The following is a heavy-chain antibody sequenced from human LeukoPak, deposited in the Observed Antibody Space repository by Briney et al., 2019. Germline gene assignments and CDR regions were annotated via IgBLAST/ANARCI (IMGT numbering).Heavy chain of an antibody. J-gene: IGHJ4*02. V-gene: IGHV3-30*04. Sequence: GGSLRLSCAASGFTFSSYAMHWVRQAPGKGLEWVAVISYDGSNKYYADSVKGRFTISRDNSKNTLYLQMNSLRAEDTAVYYCARVDYYGSGSYYNVDYWGQGTLVTVSS. CDR2: ISYDGSNK. D-gene: IGHD3-10*01. CDR3: ARVDYYGSGSYYNVDY. CDR1: GFTFSSYA.